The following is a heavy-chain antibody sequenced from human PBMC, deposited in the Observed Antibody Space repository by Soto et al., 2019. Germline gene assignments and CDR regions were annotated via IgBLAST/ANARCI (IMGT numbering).Heavy chain of an antibody. CDR3: ARGYSSSWYSAEYFQH. D-gene: IGHD6-13*01. CDR1: GFTFSSYS. J-gene: IGHJ1*01. CDR2: ISSSSSTI. Sequence: GGSLRLSCAASGFTFSSYSMNWVRQAPGKGLEWVSYISSSSSTIYYADSVKGRFTISRDNAKNSLYLQMNSLRDEDTAVYYCARGYSSSWYSAEYFQHWGQGTLVTVSS. V-gene: IGHV3-48*02.